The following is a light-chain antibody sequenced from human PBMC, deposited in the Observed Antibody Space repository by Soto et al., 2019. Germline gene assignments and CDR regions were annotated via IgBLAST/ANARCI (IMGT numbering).Light chain of an antibody. J-gene: IGKJ4*01. Sequence: IQMTQSPSSLSASVGDRVTISCRASQGTGNALGWYQQKPGKPPKVLIYDASNLETGIPSRFSGSGSGTNFSLTITSLQPEDIATYYCQQYENLPLTFGGGTKVDIK. CDR1: QGTGNA. CDR2: DAS. CDR3: QQYENLPLT. V-gene: IGKV1-33*01.